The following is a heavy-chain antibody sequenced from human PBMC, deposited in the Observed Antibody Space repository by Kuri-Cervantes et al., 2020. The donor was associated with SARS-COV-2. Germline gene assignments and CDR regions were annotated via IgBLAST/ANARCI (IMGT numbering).Heavy chain of an antibody. D-gene: IGHD2-21*01. CDR2: INPNSGGT. CDR3: ARDPCGIDCWRRLVY. CDR1: GYTFSVYY. V-gene: IGHV1-2*04. J-gene: IGHJ4*02. Sequence: ASVKVSCKASGYTFSVYYMYWVRQAPGQGLEWMGWINPNSGGTNYAQKFQGWVTMTRDTSISTAYMELRSLRSDDTAVYYCARDPCGIDCWRRLVYWGQGTLVTAPQ.